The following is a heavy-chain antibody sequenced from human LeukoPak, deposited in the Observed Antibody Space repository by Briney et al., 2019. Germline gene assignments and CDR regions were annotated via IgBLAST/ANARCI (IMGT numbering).Heavy chain of an antibody. V-gene: IGHV3-23*01. CDR3: AKGYYYDSSGYYRFDY. Sequence: GGSLNLSCAASGFSFSSYAMSWVRQAPGKGLEWVSSISGSGDNTYYAESVKGRFTISRDNSKNTLYLQMNSLRAEDTAVYYCAKGYYYDSSGYYRFDYWGQGTLVTVSS. CDR2: ISGSGDNT. CDR1: GFSFSSYA. J-gene: IGHJ4*02. D-gene: IGHD3-22*01.